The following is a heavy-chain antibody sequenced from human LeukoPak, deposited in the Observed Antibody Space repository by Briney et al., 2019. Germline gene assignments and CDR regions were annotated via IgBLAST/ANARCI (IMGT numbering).Heavy chain of an antibody. D-gene: IGHD3-10*01. Sequence: GGSLRLSCAVSGFTFSMYAMNWVRQAPGKGLEWVSSISSSSSYIYYADSVKGRFTISRDNAKNSLYLQMNSLRAEDTAVYYCARPIYYGSGSPADAFDIWGQGTMVTVSS. CDR2: ISSSSSYI. CDR3: ARPIYYGSGSPADAFDI. V-gene: IGHV3-21*01. J-gene: IGHJ3*02. CDR1: GFTFSMYA.